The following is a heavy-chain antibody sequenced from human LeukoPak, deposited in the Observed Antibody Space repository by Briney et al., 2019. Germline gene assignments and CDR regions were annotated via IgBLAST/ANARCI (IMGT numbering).Heavy chain of an antibody. D-gene: IGHD3-9*01. V-gene: IGHV4-59*01. CDR3: ARGQDLRGSPTIFPFDY. CDR1: GGSISSYY. Sequence: PSETMSLTCTVCGGSISSYYWSWIRQPPGKGLEWIGYVYYSGSTYYNPPLKSRVTISVDTSKKQFSLKLPSVTTADTAVYYCARGQDLRGSPTIFPFDYWGQGTLVTVSS. CDR2: VYYSGST. J-gene: IGHJ4*02.